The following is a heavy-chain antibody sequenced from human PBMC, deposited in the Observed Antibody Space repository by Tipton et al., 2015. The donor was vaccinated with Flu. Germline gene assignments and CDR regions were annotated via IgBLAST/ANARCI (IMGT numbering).Heavy chain of an antibody. CDR1: GFSVSNNY. CDR3: VRDETSVKWGP. V-gene: IGHV3-7*01. CDR2: IKPDGSEK. J-gene: IGHJ5*02. Sequence: SLRLSCAASGFSVSNNYLSWVRQAPGKGLEWVANIKPDGSEKNYVDSVKGRFTISRDNVKNSLYLQMNNLRAEDTAVYFCVRDETSVKWGPWGQGTLVTVSS. D-gene: IGHD4-11*01.